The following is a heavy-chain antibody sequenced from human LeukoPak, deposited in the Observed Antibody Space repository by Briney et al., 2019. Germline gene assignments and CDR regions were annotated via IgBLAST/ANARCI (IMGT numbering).Heavy chain of an antibody. CDR1: GFTFSSYS. CDR2: ISSSGSTI. Sequence: PGGSLRLSCAASGFTFSSYSMNWVRQAPGKGLEWVSYISSSGSTIYYADSVKGRFTISRDNAKNSLYLQMNSLRAEDTAVYYCAREFYPHDYWGQGTLVTVSS. J-gene: IGHJ4*02. D-gene: IGHD2/OR15-2a*01. CDR3: AREFYPHDY. V-gene: IGHV3-48*04.